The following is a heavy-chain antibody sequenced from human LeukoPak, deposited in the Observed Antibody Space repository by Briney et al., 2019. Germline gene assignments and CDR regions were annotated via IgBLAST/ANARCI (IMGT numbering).Heavy chain of an antibody. CDR1: GYTFTDYY. D-gene: IGHD3-9*01. Sequence: ASVKVSCKASGYTFTDYYMHWVRQAPGQGLEWKGWIDPNSGGTNYAQKFQGRVTMTRDTPINTAYMELSSLTSDDTAVYYCARQYYEILTGLIRGFDFWGQGTLVTVSS. J-gene: IGHJ4*02. V-gene: IGHV1-2*02. CDR3: ARQYYEILTGLIRGFDF. CDR2: IDPNSGGT.